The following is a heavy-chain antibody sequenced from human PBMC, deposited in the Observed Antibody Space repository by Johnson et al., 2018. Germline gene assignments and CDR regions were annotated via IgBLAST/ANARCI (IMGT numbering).Heavy chain of an antibody. D-gene: IGHD6-6*01. V-gene: IGHV3-30*18. Sequence: QVQLVESGGGVVQPGRSLRLSCAASGFTFSSYGMHWVRQAPGKGLAWVAVISYDGSNKYYADSVKGRFTISRDNSKNTLYLQMNSLRAGDTAVYYWAKVPDSSSSHPRHWGQGTLVTVSS. CDR3: AKVPDSSSSHPRH. CDR1: GFTFSSYG. J-gene: IGHJ1*01. CDR2: ISYDGSNK.